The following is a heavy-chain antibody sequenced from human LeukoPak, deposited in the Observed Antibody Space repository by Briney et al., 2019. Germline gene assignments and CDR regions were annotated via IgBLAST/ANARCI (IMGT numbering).Heavy chain of an antibody. Sequence: PSETLSLTCAVYGGSFSGYYWSWIRQTPGKGLEWIGEINHSGSTNYNPSLKSRVTISVDTSKNQFSLKLSSVTAADTAVYYCASGRHYYDSSGYPLWYYYYGMDVWGQGTAVTVSS. CDR1: GGSFSGYY. J-gene: IGHJ6*02. CDR3: ASGRHYYDSSGYPLWYYYYGMDV. CDR2: INHSGST. V-gene: IGHV4-34*01. D-gene: IGHD3-22*01.